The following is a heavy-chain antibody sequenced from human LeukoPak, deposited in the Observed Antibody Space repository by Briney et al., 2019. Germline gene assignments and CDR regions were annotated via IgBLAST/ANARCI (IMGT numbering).Heavy chain of an antibody. J-gene: IGHJ6*03. V-gene: IGHV3-21*04. CDR1: GFTFSSYS. CDR2: ISSSSSYI. CDR3: ARPALAYCGGDCYSLYYYYYYMDV. D-gene: IGHD2-21*02. Sequence: GGSLRLSCAASGFTFSSYSMNWVRQAPGKGLEWVSSISSSSSYIYYADSVKGRFTISRDNAKNSLYLQMNSLRAEDTAVYYCARPALAYCGGDCYSLYYYYYYMDVWGKGTTVTISS.